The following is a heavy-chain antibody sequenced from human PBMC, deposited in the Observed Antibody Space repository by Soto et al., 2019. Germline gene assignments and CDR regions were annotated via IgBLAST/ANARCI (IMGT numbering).Heavy chain of an antibody. V-gene: IGHV3-30-3*01. J-gene: IGHJ6*02. Sequence: PGGSLRLSCAASGFTFSSYAMHWVRQAPGKGLEWVAVISYDGSNKYYADSVKGRFTISRDNSKNTLYLQMNSLRAEDTAVYYCARGPVEWVVVTATFYGMDVWGQGTTVTVSS. CDR1: GFTFSSYA. CDR3: ARGPVEWVVVTATFYGMDV. D-gene: IGHD2-21*02. CDR2: ISYDGSNK.